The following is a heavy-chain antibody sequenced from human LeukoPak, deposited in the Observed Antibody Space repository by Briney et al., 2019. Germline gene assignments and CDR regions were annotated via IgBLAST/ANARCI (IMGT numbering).Heavy chain of an antibody. CDR1: GFTFSSYW. Sequence: GGSLTLSCAASGFTFSSYWRSWVRQAPGKGLEWVANIKQDGSEKYYVDSVKGRFTISSNNAKNSLQLQRTSLAAEATAFYYCGRVKVLRFSSQFDYWGQGTLVTVSS. D-gene: IGHD3-3*01. V-gene: IGHV3-7*04. CDR3: GRVKVLRFSSQFDY. J-gene: IGHJ4*02. CDR2: IKQDGSEK.